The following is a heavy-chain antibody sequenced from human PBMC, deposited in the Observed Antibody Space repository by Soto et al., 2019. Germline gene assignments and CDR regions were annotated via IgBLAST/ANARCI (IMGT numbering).Heavy chain of an antibody. J-gene: IGHJ4*02. D-gene: IGHD3-22*01. CDR2: ISYDGINK. CDR3: ARDWSEIGTGYYQLDY. Sequence: GGSLSLSCAASGFTFSSYSVHWVRQAPGKGLDWVAGISYDGINKYYADSVKGRFTISRDNSRSTLDLHMNSLRTEDTAVYYCARDWSEIGTGYYQLDYWGQGTLVTVSS. V-gene: IGHV3-30-3*01. CDR1: GFTFSSYS.